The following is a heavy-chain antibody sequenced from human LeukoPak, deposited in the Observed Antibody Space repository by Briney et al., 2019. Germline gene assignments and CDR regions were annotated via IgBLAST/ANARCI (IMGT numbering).Heavy chain of an antibody. CDR2: IYHSGST. Sequence: SETLSLTCAVSGYSISSGYSWGWIRQPQGKGLGGFGSIYHSGSTYYNPSLKSRVTISVDTSKNQFSLKLSSVTAADTAVYYCARRLYGDDDYFDYWGQGTLVTVSS. CDR3: ARRLYGDDDYFDY. J-gene: IGHJ4*02. CDR1: GYSISSGYS. D-gene: IGHD4-17*01. V-gene: IGHV4-38-2*01.